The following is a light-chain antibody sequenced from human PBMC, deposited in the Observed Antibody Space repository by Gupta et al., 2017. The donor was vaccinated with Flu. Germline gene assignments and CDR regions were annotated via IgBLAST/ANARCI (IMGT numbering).Light chain of an antibody. J-gene: IGLJ1*01. CDR1: SNDVVGYNR. CDR2: DVT. Sequence: QSAPTQPLSVSGSPGQSVTISCPGTSNDVVGYNRVSWYEQRPGKATKLILYDVTERPSGVPDRFSGSKSGNTASLTSSGLQADDEADYYCSAHAGRVTWVFGTGTTVTVL. CDR3: SAHAGRVTWV. V-gene: IGLV2-11*01.